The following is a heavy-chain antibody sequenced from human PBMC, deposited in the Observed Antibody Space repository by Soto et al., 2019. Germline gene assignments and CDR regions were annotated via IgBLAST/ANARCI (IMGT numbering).Heavy chain of an antibody. V-gene: IGHV5-51*01. D-gene: IGHD2-2*01. CDR2: IYPGDSDT. CDR3: ARRARLGLKYHAFDI. Sequence: GESLKISCKGSGYSFTSYWIGWVRQMPGKGLEWMGIIYPGDSDTRYSPSFQGQVTISADKSISTAYLQWSSLKASDTAMYYCARRARLGLKYHAFDIWGQGTMVTVSS. CDR1: GYSFTSYW. J-gene: IGHJ3*02.